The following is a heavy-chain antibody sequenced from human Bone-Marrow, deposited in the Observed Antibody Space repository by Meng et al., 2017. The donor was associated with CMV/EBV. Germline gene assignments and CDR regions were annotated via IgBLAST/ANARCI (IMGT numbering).Heavy chain of an antibody. D-gene: IGHD5-18*01. CDR3: AYSSNEGLGYYYGMDV. CDR2: INHSGST. V-gene: IGHV4-34*01. Sequence: SETLSLTCTVSGGSISSYYWSWIRQPPGKGLEWIGEINHSGSTNYNSSPKSRVTISVDTYKNHFSLKLSSESAADTAVYYCAYSSNEGLGYYYGMDVWGQGTTVTVSS. CDR1: GGSISSYY. J-gene: IGHJ6*02.